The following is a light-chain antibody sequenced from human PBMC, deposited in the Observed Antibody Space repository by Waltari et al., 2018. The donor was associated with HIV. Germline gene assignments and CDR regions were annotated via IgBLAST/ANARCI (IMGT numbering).Light chain of an antibody. CDR2: GVF. Sequence: QSALTQPASVSGSFGQSITISCTGSSSDVGSYNLVSWYQHHPGKAPKLILYGVFKRPSGVSNRFSGAKSGNTASLTVSVLQAEDEGHYYCCSYAGSRIPFGGGTKLTVL. V-gene: IGLV2-23*02. CDR1: SSDVGSYNL. J-gene: IGLJ2*01. CDR3: CSYAGSRIP.